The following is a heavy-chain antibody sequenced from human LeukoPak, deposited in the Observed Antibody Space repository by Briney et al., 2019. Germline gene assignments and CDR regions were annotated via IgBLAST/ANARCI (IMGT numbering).Heavy chain of an antibody. CDR1: GFTFSSYE. J-gene: IGHJ4*02. Sequence: PGGSLRLSCAASGFTFSSYEMNWVRQAPGKGLEWVSYISSSGSTKYYADSVKGRFTISRDNAKNSLYLQMSSLRAEDTAGYYCARALARYNWNSPFDYWGQGTLVTVSS. D-gene: IGHD1-7*01. CDR3: ARALARYNWNSPFDY. V-gene: IGHV3-48*03. CDR2: ISSSGSTK.